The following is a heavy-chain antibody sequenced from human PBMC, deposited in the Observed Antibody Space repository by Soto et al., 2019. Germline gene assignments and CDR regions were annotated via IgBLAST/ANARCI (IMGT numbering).Heavy chain of an antibody. J-gene: IGHJ4*02. CDR1: GYTSTSYG. CDR3: ARDLTPGLVDH. Sequence: QVQLVQSGAEVKKPGASVKVSCKASGYTSTSYGISWVRQAPGQGLEWMGWISAYNGNTKNAQKLQGRVTVTTDTSTSTAYMELRSLTSDDTAVYYCARDLTPGLVDHWGQGTLVTVSS. CDR2: ISAYNGNT. V-gene: IGHV1-18*01. D-gene: IGHD3-9*01.